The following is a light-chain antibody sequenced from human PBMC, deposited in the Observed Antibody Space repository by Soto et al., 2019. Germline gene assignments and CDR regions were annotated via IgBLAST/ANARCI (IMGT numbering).Light chain of an antibody. CDR3: QEGWT. V-gene: IGKV1-5*01. CDR2: DAS. J-gene: IGKJ1*01. CDR1: QSISSW. Sequence: DIQMTQSPSTLSASVGDRVTITCRASQSISSWLAWYQQKPGKAPKLLIYDASSLESGVPSRFSGSGSGTEFTLTISSLQPDDFATYYCQEGWTLGQGTKVEIK.